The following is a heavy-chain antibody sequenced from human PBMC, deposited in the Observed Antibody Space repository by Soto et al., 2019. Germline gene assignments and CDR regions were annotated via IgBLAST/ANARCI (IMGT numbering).Heavy chain of an antibody. Sequence: QVQLVQSGAEVKKPGASVKVSCKASGYTFTSYGISWVRQAPGQGLEWMGWISAYNGNTNYAQKLQGIVTMTTDTSTSIAYMELRSLRSEDSAVYYYARDLIVGAGPRYYVDYWGQGTLVNVS. CDR1: GYTFTSYG. CDR3: ARDLIVGAGPRYYVDY. D-gene: IGHD1-26*01. J-gene: IGHJ4*02. CDR2: ISAYNGNT. V-gene: IGHV1-18*01.